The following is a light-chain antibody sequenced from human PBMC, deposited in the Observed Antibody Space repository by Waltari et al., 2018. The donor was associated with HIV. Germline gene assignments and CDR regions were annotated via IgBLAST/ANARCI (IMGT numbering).Light chain of an antibody. CDR2: WAS. CDR1: QPIFHSSTNKNY. CDR3: QQYYSIPRT. Sequence: DIVMTQSPDSLAVSLGERATINCKSSQPIFHSSTNKNYVAWYQQKPGQPPKLLIYWASTRVSGVPDRFSGSESGTDFTLTISTLQAEDVAVYSCQQYYSIPRTFGGGTKVEIK. V-gene: IGKV4-1*01. J-gene: IGKJ4*01.